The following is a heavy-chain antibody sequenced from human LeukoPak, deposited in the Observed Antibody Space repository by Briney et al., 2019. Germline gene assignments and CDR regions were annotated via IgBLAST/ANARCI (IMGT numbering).Heavy chain of an antibody. CDR2: IYPGDSDT. J-gene: IGHJ4*02. V-gene: IGHV5-51*01. CDR3: ARAVAGGLFDY. D-gene: IGHD6-19*01. CDR1: GYIFSDYW. Sequence: GESLKISCRASGYIFSDYWIGWVRQMPGKGLEWMGIIYPGDSDTRYSPSFQGQVTISADKSISTAYLQWSSLKASDTAMYYCARAVAGGLFDYWGQGTLVTVSS.